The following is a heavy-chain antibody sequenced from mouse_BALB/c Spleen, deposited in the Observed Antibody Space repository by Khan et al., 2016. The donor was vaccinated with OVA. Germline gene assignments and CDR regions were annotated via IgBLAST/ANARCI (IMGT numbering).Heavy chain of an antibody. Sequence: VQLQQSGTVLARPGASVKMSCKASGYTFTSYWMHWVKQRPGQGLEWIGAIYPGNSDTSYNQKFKGKTKLTAVTSTSTAYMELSSLTNEDSAVYYCTIYGNLAWFAYWGQGTLVTVSA. D-gene: IGHD2-1*01. CDR1: GYTFTSYW. V-gene: IGHV1-5*01. J-gene: IGHJ3*01. CDR2: IYPGNSDT. CDR3: TIYGNLAWFAY.